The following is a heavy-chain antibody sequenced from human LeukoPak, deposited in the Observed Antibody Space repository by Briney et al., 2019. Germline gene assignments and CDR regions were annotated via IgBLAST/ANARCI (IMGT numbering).Heavy chain of an antibody. CDR2: IKQDGSEE. D-gene: IGHD4-11*01. CDR3: AKASATVKNYYYMDV. CDR1: GFIFNNYW. Sequence: SGGSLRLSCDASGFIFNNYWISWVRQAPGEGLEWVGNIKQDGSEEYYVDSVKGRFTISRDNAKNSLYLQMNSLRAEDTAVYYCAKASATVKNYYYMDVWGKGTTVTVSS. V-gene: IGHV3-7*01. J-gene: IGHJ6*03.